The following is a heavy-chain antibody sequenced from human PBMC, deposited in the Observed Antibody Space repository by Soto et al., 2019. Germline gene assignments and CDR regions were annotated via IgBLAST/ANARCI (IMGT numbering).Heavy chain of an antibody. CDR1: GFTFSSYG. J-gene: IGHJ4*02. CDR3: AKGAYYYDSSGYYYLYYFDY. D-gene: IGHD3-22*01. CDR2: IWYDGSNK. Sequence: QVQLVESGGGVVQPGRSLRLSCAASGFTFSSYGMHWVRQAPGKGLEWVAVIWYDGSNKYYADSVKGRFTISRDNSKNTLYLQMNSLRAEDTAVYYCAKGAYYYDSSGYYYLYYFDYWGQGTLVTVSS. V-gene: IGHV3-33*06.